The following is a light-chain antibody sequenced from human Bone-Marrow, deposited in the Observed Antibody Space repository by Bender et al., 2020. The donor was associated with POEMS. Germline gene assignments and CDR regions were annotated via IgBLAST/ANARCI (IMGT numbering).Light chain of an antibody. Sequence: SYELTQPPSVSVSPGQTASITCSGDELGDRYASWYQQKPGQSPVLVIYQNTKRPSGIPERFSGSSSGNTATLTISGNQALDEAGYYCQAWEGDKIFGGGSRLTVL. CDR3: QAWEGDKI. CDR2: QNT. J-gene: IGLJ2*01. V-gene: IGLV3-1*01. CDR1: ELGDRY.